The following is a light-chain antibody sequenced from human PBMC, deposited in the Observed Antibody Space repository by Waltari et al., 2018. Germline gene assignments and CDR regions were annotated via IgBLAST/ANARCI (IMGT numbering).Light chain of an antibody. V-gene: IGKV3-11*01. J-gene: IGKJ4*01. CDR2: DAS. CDR3: QQRYSWPLT. Sequence: EIVLTQSPATLSLSPGERATLSCRASQSIGSYLAWYQQKPGQAPRRLVSDASTRASDIPARFSASGSGTDFTLSISSLEPEDFAVYFYQQRYSWPLTFGGGTKVDLK. CDR1: QSIGSY.